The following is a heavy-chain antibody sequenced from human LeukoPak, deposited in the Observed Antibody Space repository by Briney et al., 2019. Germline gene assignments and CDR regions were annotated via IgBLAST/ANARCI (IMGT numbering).Heavy chain of an antibody. CDR1: GGTFSSYA. CDR3: ARDLAAAGTLGY. J-gene: IGHJ4*02. Sequence: GASVKVSCKASGGTFSSYAISWMRQAPGQGLVWMGRIIPILGIANYAQKFQGRVTITADKSTSTAYMELSSLRSEDTAVYYCARDLAAAGTLGYWGQGTLVTVSS. V-gene: IGHV1-69*04. CDR2: IIPILGIA. D-gene: IGHD6-13*01.